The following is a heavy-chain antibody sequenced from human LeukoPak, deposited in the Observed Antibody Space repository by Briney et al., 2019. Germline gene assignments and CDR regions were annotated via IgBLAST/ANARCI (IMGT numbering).Heavy chain of an antibody. J-gene: IGHJ3*02. V-gene: IGHV4-61*01. CDR1: GGSVSSGTYY. Sequence: SESLSLTCTVSGGSVSSGTYYWSWIRQPPGKGLEWIGYIYYSGSTNYNPSLKSRVTISVDTSKNQCSLKLSSVTTADTAVYYCTRSTNLEAFDIWGQGTMVTVSS. D-gene: IGHD2-8*01. CDR2: IYYSGST. CDR3: TRSTNLEAFDI.